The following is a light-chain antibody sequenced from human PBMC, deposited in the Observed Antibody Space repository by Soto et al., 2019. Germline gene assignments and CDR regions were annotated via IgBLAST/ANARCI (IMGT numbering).Light chain of an antibody. J-gene: IGKJ1*01. CDR2: RDS. Sequence: DIQSTQSPSTLSASVGYNFTITRLAIQSITDRLAWYQKKTGRDNKIMIYRDSILENGVKRRFGGSGSGTEFTLTIRRMKTDDFATYVCQHYNSYPWTVGQGKKGDTK. V-gene: IGKV1-5*03. CDR1: QSITDR. CDR3: QHYNSYPWT.